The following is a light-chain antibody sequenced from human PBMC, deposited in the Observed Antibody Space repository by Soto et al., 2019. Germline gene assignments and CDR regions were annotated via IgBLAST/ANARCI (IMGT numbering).Light chain of an antibody. CDR2: GAS. CDR1: QSVSRIN. CDR3: QQYNSWPFT. V-gene: IGKV3-15*01. Sequence: EIVMTQSPATLSVSPGERATLSCRASQSVSRINVAWYQQKPGQAPRLLIYGASTRATGIPGRFSGSGSGTEFTLTISSLQSEDFAVYYCQQYNSWPFTLGPGTKVDIK. J-gene: IGKJ3*01.